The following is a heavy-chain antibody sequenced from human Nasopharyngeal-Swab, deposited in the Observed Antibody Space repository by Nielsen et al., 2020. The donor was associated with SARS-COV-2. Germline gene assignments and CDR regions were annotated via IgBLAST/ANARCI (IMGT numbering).Heavy chain of an antibody. CDR2: ISGSGAHT. V-gene: IGHV3-23*01. CDR3: ARDRGFDGYYYMDV. CDR1: GFTFSNYA. J-gene: IGHJ6*03. D-gene: IGHD3-10*01. Sequence: GESLKISCAASGFTFSNYAMTWVRQAPGRGLEWVSSISGSGAHTYYADSVKGRFTISRDISKNTLYLQMNSLRAEDTAVYYCARDRGFDGYYYMDVWGKGTTVTVSS.